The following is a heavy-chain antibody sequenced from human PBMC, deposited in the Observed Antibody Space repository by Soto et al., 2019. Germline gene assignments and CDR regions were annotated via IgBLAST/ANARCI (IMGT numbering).Heavy chain of an antibody. V-gene: IGHV1-46*01. Sequence: ASVKVSCKASGYTFTNYYIHWVRQAPGQGLEWMAIINPSGGSTNYAQKFQGRVTLARDTFTSTVYMELSSLRSEDTAVYYCARDSYYDFWSGYSNWFDPWGQGTLVTVSS. J-gene: IGHJ5*02. CDR2: INPSGGST. CDR3: ARDSYYDFWSGYSNWFDP. CDR1: GYTFTNYY. D-gene: IGHD3-3*01.